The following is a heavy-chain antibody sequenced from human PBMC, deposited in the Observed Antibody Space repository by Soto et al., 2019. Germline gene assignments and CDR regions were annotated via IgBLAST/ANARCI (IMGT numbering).Heavy chain of an antibody. CDR2: IYFSGNT. J-gene: IGHJ5*02. CDR1: GGSVSSGDYY. CDR3: ARVPREREPTAWLDP. D-gene: IGHD1-1*01. V-gene: IGHV4-30-4*01. Sequence: PSETLSLTCAVSGGSVSSGDYYWSWIRQPPEKGLEWIGYIYFSGNTYYNPSLRSRVTISLDTSKNQFSLNLSSVTAADTAVYYCARVPREREPTAWLDPWGQGTLVTVSS.